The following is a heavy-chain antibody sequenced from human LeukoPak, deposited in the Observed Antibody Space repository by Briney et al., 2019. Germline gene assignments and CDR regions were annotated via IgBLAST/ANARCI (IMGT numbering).Heavy chain of an antibody. V-gene: IGHV4-59*01. Sequence: TSETLSLTCTVSGGSISGYYWSWLRQSPEKGLECIGYVYHSGFTHYNPSLRSRVTISVDLSRNQFSLKLTSATAADTAMYYCARDQRCSRFDGGCDQWYFDLWGRGTPVTVSS. D-gene: IGHD3-10*02. CDR3: ARDQRCSRFDGGCDQWYFDL. J-gene: IGHJ2*01. CDR1: GGSISGYY. CDR2: VYHSGFT.